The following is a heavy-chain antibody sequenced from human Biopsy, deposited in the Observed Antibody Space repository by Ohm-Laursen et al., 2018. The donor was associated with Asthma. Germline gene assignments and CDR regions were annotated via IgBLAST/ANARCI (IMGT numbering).Heavy chain of an antibody. V-gene: IGHV3-30*18. D-gene: IGHD5-12*01. CDR2: ISYDGNHK. Sequence: SLRLSCAASGFTFSYYWMHWVRQAPGKGLEWVAVISYDGNHKFYEDSVKGRFTISRDNSKNTPYLQMSSLRTEDTAVYYCAKRRGYSGHDDDYWGQGTLVIVPS. CDR1: GFTFSYYW. CDR3: AKRRGYSGHDDDY. J-gene: IGHJ4*02.